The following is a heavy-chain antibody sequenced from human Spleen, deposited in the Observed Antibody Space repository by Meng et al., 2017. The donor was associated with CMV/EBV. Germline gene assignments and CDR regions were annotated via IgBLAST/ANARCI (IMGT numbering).Heavy chain of an antibody. CDR1: GFTFSTYS. CDR2: ISSSSTYI. CDR3: ATRGSDILTGPIDY. Sequence: GESLKISCAASGFTFSTYSLNWVRQAPGKGLEWVSSISSSSTYIYYADSVKGRFTISRDNAKNSLYLQRNSLRAEDTAVYYCATRGSDILTGPIDYWGQGTPVTVSS. J-gene: IGHJ4*02. D-gene: IGHD3-9*01. V-gene: IGHV3-21*01.